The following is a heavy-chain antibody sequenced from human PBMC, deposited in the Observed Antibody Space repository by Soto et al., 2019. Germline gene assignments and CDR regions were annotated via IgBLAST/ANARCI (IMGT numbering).Heavy chain of an antibody. J-gene: IGHJ6*01. D-gene: IGHD6-6*01. CDR1: GYTFTGYY. CDR2: INPNSGGT. Sequence: ASVKVSCKASGYTFTGYYMHWVRQAPGQGLEWMGWINPNSGGTNCAQKFQGWVTMTRDTSFSTAHMELSRLRSEDTAVYYWARLRSSLNGTDAWGQATTVTVSS. CDR3: ARLRSSLNGTDA. V-gene: IGHV1-2*04.